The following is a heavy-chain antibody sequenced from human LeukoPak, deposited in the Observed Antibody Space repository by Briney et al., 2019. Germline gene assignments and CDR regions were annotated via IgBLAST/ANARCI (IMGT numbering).Heavy chain of an antibody. D-gene: IGHD3-22*01. V-gene: IGHV4-34*01. CDR1: GGSFSGYY. CDR3: NGRHYNDSSGYYYVGSTPFDY. Sequence: PETLSLTCAVYGGSFSGYYGSWIRQPPGKGLEWIGEIKHSGSTNYNPSLKSRVTISVDTSKNQFSLKLSSVTAADTAVYYCNGRHYNDSSGYYYVGSTPFDYWGHGALVTVSS. J-gene: IGHJ4*01. CDR2: IKHSGST.